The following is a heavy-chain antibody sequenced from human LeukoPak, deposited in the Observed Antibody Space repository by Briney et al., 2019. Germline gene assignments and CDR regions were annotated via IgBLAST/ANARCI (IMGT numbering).Heavy chain of an antibody. CDR3: AREAVDTAMVFDY. CDR1: GGTLGSYA. D-gene: IGHD5-18*01. CDR2: IIPILGIA. J-gene: IGHJ4*02. Sequence: SVKVSCKASGGTLGSYAISWLRQAPGQGLEWMGRIIPILGIANYAQKFQGRVTITADKSTSTAYMELSSLRSEDTAVYYCAREAVDTAMVFDYWGQGTLVTVSS. V-gene: IGHV1-69*04.